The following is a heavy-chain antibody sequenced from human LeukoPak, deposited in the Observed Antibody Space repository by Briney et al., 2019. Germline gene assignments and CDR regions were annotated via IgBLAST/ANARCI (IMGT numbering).Heavy chain of an antibody. V-gene: IGHV3-74*01. CDR2: ISTDGSST. J-gene: IGHJ6*02. Sequence: GGSLRLSCAASGFSPSPYWMHWVRQAPGKGLVCISRISTDGSSTNYADSVKGRFTISRDNTKNTLYLQMNSLRADDTAVYYCARAVTGTRNAMDVWGQGTTVTVSS. CDR1: GFSPSPYW. CDR3: ARAVTGTRNAMDV. D-gene: IGHD6-19*01.